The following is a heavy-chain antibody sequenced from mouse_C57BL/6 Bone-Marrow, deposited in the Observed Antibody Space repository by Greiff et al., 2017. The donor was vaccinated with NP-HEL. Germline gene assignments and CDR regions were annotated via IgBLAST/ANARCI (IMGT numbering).Heavy chain of an antibody. Sequence: EVKLVESGGGLVKPGGSLKLSCAASGFTFSDYGMHWVRQAPEKGLEWVAYISSGSSTIYYADTVKGRFTISRDNAKNTLFLQMTSLRSEDTAMFYCAKETNYYGSSWGFAYWGQGTLVTVSA. CDR3: AKETNYYGSSWGFAY. J-gene: IGHJ3*01. CDR1: GFTFSDYG. V-gene: IGHV5-17*01. D-gene: IGHD1-1*01. CDR2: ISSGSSTI.